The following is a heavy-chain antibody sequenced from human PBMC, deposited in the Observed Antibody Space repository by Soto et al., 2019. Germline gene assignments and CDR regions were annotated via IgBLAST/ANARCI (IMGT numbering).Heavy chain of an antibody. Sequence: SETLSLTFPVSGGSMYSYYWGWIRRPPGKGLEWIASVYYSGNSYYNPSRKSRVTMSVDTSTSHFSLNVNSVTAADTAVYYWARLVPSKMVDSWRPRTLVTVS. V-gene: IGHV4-59*12. J-gene: IGHJ4*02. D-gene: IGHD2-2*01. CDR3: ARLVPSKMVDS. CDR1: GGSMYSYY. CDR2: VYYSGNS.